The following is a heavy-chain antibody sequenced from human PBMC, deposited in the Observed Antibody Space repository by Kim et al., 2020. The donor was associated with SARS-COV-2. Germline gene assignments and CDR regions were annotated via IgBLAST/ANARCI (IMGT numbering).Heavy chain of an antibody. J-gene: IGHJ4*02. D-gene: IGHD5-18*01. CDR2: IIPILGIA. CDR1: GGTFSSYA. Sequence: SVKVSCKASGGTFSSYAISWVRQAPGQGLEWMGRIIPILGIANYAQKFKGRVTITADKATSTAYMELSSLSSEDTAVYYCARDSRGYSYGFSSNDCWGQGTLVTGSS. V-gene: IGHV1-69*04. CDR3: ARDSRGYSYGFSSNDC.